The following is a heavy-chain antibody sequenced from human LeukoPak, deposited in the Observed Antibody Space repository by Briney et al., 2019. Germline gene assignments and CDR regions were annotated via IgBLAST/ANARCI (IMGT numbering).Heavy chain of an antibody. V-gene: IGHV1-2*02. J-gene: IGHJ4*02. CDR1: GYTFTVYY. D-gene: IGHD5-18*01. CDR2: INPNSGGT. CDR3: ARAGYSYGYYFDY. Sequence: GASVKVSCKASGYTFTVYYMHWVRHAPGQGLEWMGWINPNSGGTNYAQKFQGRVTMTRDTSISTTYMELSRLRSDDTAVYYCARAGYSYGYYFDYWGQGTLVTVSS.